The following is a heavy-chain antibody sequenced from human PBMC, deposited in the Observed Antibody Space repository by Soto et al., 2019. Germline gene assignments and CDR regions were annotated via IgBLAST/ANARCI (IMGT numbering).Heavy chain of an antibody. CDR1: GFTFSTYA. J-gene: IGHJ4*02. CDR2: ISTNGIGT. D-gene: IGHD3-10*01. CDR3: ARYGSGSSYDY. Sequence: AGGSLRLSCAASGFTFSTYAMHWVRQAPGKGLEYVSAISTNGIGTYYANSVKGRFSISRDNSKNTLYLQMGSLRADDMAVYYCARYGSGSSYDYWGQGTLVTVAS. V-gene: IGHV3-64*01.